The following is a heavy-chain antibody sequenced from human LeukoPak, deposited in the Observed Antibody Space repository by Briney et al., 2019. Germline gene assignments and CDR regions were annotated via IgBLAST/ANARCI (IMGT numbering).Heavy chain of an antibody. CDR2: ISTTSAYI. CDR3: AELGITMIGGV. Sequence: PGGSLRLSCAASGFTFSGYSMNWVRQAPGQGLEWVSSISTTSAYIYYADSVKGRFTISRDNAKNSLYLQMNSLRAEDTAVYYCAELGITMIGGVWGKGTTVTISS. J-gene: IGHJ6*04. V-gene: IGHV3-21*01. D-gene: IGHD3-10*02. CDR1: GFTFSGYS.